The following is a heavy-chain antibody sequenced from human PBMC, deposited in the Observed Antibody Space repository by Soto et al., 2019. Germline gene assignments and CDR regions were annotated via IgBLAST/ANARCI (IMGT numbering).Heavy chain of an antibody. CDR3: ARDIYSTSGGDAFVV. CDR2: IKQDGSDN. D-gene: IGHD2-2*01. J-gene: IGHJ3*01. V-gene: IGHV3-7*01. Sequence: EQLVESGGGLVQPGGSLRLSCAASGFTFGSYWMAWVRQAPGKGLEWVANIKQDGSDNFYVDSVSGRFTISRDNADNSLYLQMNSLRDEDTALYYCARDIYSTSGGDAFVVWGQGTMVIVSS. CDR1: GFTFGSYW.